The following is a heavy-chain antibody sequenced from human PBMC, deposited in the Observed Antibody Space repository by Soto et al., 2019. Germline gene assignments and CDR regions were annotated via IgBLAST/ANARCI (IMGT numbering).Heavy chain of an antibody. D-gene: IGHD5-12*01. CDR2: ISAYNGNT. CDR3: ARDIIVATIGRFDY. V-gene: IGHV1-18*01. CDR1: GYTFTSYG. J-gene: IGHJ4*02. Sequence: ASVKVSCKASGYTFTSYGISWVRQAPGQGLEWMGWISAYNGNTNYAQKLQGRVTMTTDTSTSTAYMELRSLRSDDTAVYYCARDIIVATIGRFDYWGQGTLVTVSS.